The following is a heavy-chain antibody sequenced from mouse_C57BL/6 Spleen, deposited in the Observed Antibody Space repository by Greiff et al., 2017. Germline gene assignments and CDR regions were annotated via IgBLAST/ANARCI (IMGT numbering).Heavy chain of an antibody. Sequence: SGAELVRPGASVTLSCKASGYTFTDYEMHWVKQTPVHGLEWIGAIDPETGGTAYNQKFKGKAILTADKSSSTAYMELRSLTSEDSAVYYCTRLPHYYGSSYEDYWGQGTTLTVSS. CDR1: GYTFTDYE. CDR3: TRLPHYYGSSYEDY. V-gene: IGHV1-15*01. J-gene: IGHJ2*01. D-gene: IGHD1-1*01. CDR2: IDPETGGT.